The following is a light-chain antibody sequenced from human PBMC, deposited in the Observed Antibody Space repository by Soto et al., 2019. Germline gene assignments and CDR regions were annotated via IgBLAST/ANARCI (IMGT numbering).Light chain of an antibody. CDR1: QSISSNY. J-gene: IGKJ1*01. CDR2: GAS. V-gene: IGKV3-20*01. CDR3: QQYGTSPRT. Sequence: DIVMTQSPGTLSLSPGERATLSCRASQSISSNYLAWYQQKAGQPPRLLIYGASNRATSIPDRVSGRGSGTDFTLTISRLEPEDFAVYFCQQYGTSPRTFGRGTKVEIK.